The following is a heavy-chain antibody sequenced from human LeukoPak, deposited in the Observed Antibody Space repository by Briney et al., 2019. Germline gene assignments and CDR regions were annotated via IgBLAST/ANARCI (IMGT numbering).Heavy chain of an antibody. J-gene: IGHJ4*02. CDR2: IFYNGDT. CDR1: GDSFTRSDYY. V-gene: IGHV4-39*07. Sequence: SETLSLTCTVSGDSFTRSDYYWGWVRQPPGKSLEWIGRIFYNGDTYYNPSLKSRVTLSLDTSKNQFSLKLSFVTAADTAVYYCARDSGTGPTPPRFDFWGQGTLITVSS. CDR3: ARDSGTGPTPPRFDF.